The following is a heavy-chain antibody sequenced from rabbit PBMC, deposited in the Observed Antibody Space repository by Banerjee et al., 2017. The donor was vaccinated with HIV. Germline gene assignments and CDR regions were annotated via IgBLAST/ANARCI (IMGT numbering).Heavy chain of an antibody. J-gene: IGHJ4*01. D-gene: IGHD7-1*01. CDR2: INTSSGST. V-gene: IGHV1S45*01. Sequence: QEQLEESGGDLVKPEGSLTLTCTASGFSFSNKYVMCWVRQAPGKGLEWIACINTSSGSTVYATWAKGRFTISRTSSTTVALQMTSLTAADTATYFCARDRDGDAGYGSLALWGQGTLVTVS. CDR1: GFSFSNKYV. CDR3: ARDRDGDAGYGSLAL.